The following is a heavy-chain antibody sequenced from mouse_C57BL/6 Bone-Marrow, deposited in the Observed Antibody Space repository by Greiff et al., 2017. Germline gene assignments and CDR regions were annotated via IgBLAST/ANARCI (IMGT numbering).Heavy chain of an antibody. J-gene: IGHJ3*01. CDR1: GYTFTSYC. Sequence: QVQLQQSGAELVKPGASVKLSCKASGYTFTSYCMHWVKQRPGQGLEWIGMIHPESGSTNYNEKFKSKATLTVEKSSSTAYMQLSSLTSEDSAVYYCARADDYCLFAYWGQGTLVTVSA. V-gene: IGHV1-64*01. D-gene: IGHD2-4*01. CDR2: IHPESGST. CDR3: ARADDYCLFAY.